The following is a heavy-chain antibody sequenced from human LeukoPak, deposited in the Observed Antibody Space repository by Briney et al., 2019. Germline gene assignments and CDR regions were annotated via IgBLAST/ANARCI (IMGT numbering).Heavy chain of an antibody. CDR3: AKERGVFHYGSGSYFDY. J-gene: IGHJ4*02. D-gene: IGHD3-10*01. V-gene: IGHV3-23*01. CDR2: ISGSGGST. CDR1: GFTLTSLA. Sequence: GGSLRLSCAASGFTLTSLAMHWVRQAPGKGLEWVSAISGSGGSTYYADSVKGRFTISRDNSKNTLYLQMNSLRAEDTAVYYCAKERGVFHYGSGSYFDYWGQGTLVTVSS.